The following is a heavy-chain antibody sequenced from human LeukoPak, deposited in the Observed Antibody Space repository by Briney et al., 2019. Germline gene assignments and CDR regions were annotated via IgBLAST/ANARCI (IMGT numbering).Heavy chain of an antibody. V-gene: IGHV4-34*01. CDR1: GGSFSGYY. CDR3: ARPGYQLLHHDAFDI. J-gene: IGHJ3*02. Sequence: SEALSLTCAVYGGSFSGYYWSWIRQPPGKGLEWIGEINHSGSTNYNPSLKSRVTISVDTSKNQFSLKLSSVTAADTAVYYCARPGYQLLHHDAFDIWGQGTMVTVSS. D-gene: IGHD2-2*01. CDR2: INHSGST.